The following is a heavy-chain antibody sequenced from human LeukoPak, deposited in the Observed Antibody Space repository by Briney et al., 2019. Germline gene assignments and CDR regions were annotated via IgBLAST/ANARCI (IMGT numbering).Heavy chain of an antibody. CDR1: GGSFSGYY. CDR2: INHSGST. D-gene: IGHD3-22*01. CDR3: ARDSFDSSGYYYEGNWFDP. V-gene: IGHV4-34*01. Sequence: SETLSLTCAVYGGSFSGYYWSWIRQPPGKGLEWIGEINHSGSTNYNPSLKSRGTISVDTSKNQFSLKLSSVTAADTAVYYCARDSFDSSGYYYEGNWFDPWGQGTLVTVSS. J-gene: IGHJ5*02.